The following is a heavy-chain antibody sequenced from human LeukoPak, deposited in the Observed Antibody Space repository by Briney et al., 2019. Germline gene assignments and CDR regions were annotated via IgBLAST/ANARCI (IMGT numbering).Heavy chain of an antibody. D-gene: IGHD5-24*01. J-gene: IGHJ1*01. CDR1: GYTFTSYG. CDR2: ISVYNGHT. CDR3: ARDGYNSEYFQH. V-gene: IGHV1-18*01. Sequence: ASVKVSCKTSGYTFTSYGISWVRQAPGQGLEWMGWISVYNGHTNYAQKLQGRVTMTTDTSTSTAYMELRSLRSDDTAVYYCARDGYNSEYFQHWGQGTLVTVSS.